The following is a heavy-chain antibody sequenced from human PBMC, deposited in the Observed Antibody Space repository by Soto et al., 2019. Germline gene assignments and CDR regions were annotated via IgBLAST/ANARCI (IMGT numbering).Heavy chain of an antibody. V-gene: IGHV1-2*04. D-gene: IGHD6-19*01. J-gene: IGHJ6*02. Sequence: ASVKFSCKASGYTFTGYYMHWVRQAPGQGLAWMGWINPNSGGTNYAQKFQGWVTMTRDTSISTAYMELSRLRSADTAVYYCASSGGNPNYGMDVWGQGTTVTVSS. CDR3: ASSGGNPNYGMDV. CDR2: INPNSGGT. CDR1: GYTFTGYY.